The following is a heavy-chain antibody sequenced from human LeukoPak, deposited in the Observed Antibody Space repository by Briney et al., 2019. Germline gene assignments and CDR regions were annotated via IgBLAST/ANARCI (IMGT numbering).Heavy chain of an antibody. D-gene: IGHD3/OR15-3a*01. CDR1: GGSISSYY. V-gene: IGHV4-59*01. CDR2: IYYSGST. Sequence: SETLSLTCTVSGGSISSYYWSWIRQPPGKGLEWIGYIYYSGSTNYNPSLKSRVTISVDTSKNQFSLKLSSVTAADTAVYYCARSEGWTAGFDPWGQGTLVTVSS. CDR3: ARSEGWTAGFDP. J-gene: IGHJ5*02.